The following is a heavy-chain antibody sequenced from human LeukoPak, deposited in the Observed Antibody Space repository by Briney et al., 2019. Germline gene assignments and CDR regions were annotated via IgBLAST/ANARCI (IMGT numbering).Heavy chain of an antibody. J-gene: IGHJ6*02. CDR1: GYTFTSYD. CDR3: ARGLRLWFGELVVVYYYYGMDV. Sequence: GASVKVSCKASGYTFTSYDINWVRQATGQGLEWMGWMNPNSGNTGYAQKFQGRVTMTRNTSISTAYMELSSLRSEDSAVYYCARGLRLWFGELVVVYYYYGMDVWGQGTTVTVSS. V-gene: IGHV1-8*02. CDR2: MNPNSGNT. D-gene: IGHD3-10*01.